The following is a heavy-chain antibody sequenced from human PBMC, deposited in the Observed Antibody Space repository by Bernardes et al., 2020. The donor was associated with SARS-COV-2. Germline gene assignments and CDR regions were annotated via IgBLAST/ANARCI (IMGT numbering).Heavy chain of an antibody. CDR2: ITPNSGGT. D-gene: IGHD5-18*01. Sequence: AAVKVSCKASGYTFTGYYMHWVRQAPGQGLEWMGWITPNSGGTNYAQKFQGRVTMTRDTSISTAYMELSRLRSDDTAVYYCAREGGGYGLEGYGMDVWGQGTTVTVSS. CDR3: AREGGGYGLEGYGMDV. V-gene: IGHV1-2*02. J-gene: IGHJ6*02. CDR1: GYTFTGYY.